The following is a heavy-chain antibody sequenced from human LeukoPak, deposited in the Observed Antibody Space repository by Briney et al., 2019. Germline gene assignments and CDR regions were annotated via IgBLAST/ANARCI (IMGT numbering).Heavy chain of an antibody. D-gene: IGHD6-19*01. J-gene: IGHJ4*02. CDR1: GGSISSSSYY. CDR2: IYYSGST. CDR3: ARPLRHSSGWTALDY. V-gene: IGHV4-39*01. Sequence: PSETLSLTCTVSGGSISSSSYYWGWIRQPPGKGLEWIGSIYYSGSTYYNPSLKSRVTISVDTSKSQFSLKLSSVTAADTAVYYCARPLRHSSGWTALDYWGQGTLVTVSS.